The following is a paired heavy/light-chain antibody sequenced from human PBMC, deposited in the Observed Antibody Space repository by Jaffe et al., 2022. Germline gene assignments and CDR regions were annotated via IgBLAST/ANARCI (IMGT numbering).Heavy chain of an antibody. D-gene: IGHD3-22*01. CDR3: ARVAYYYDSSGYYPYDAFDI. V-gene: IGHV4-38-2*01. CDR1: GYSISSGYY. J-gene: IGHJ3*02. Sequence: QVQLQESGPGLVKPSETLSLTCAVSGYSISSGYYWGWIRQPPGKGLEWIGSIYHSGSTYYNPSLKSRVTISVDTSKNQFSLKLSSVTAADTAVYYCARVAYYYDSSGYYPYDAFDIWGQGTMVTVSS. CDR2: IYHSGST.
Light chain of an antibody. J-gene: IGLJ1*01. CDR2: YDS. Sequence: SYVLTQPPSVSVAPGKTARITCGGNNIGSKSVHWYQQKPGQAPVLVIYYDSDRPSGIPERFSGSNSGNTATLTISRVEAGDEADYYCQVWDSSSDPYVFGTGTKVTVL. CDR1: NIGSKS. CDR3: QVWDSSSDPYV. V-gene: IGLV3-21*04.